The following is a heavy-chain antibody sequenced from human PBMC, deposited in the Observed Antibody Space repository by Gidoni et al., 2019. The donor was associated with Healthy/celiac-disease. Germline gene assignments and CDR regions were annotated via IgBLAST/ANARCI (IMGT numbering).Heavy chain of an antibody. CDR3: ARVRTASRYFDASDAFDI. D-gene: IGHD3-9*01. Sequence: QLQLQESGPGLVKPSGTLSLTCAVSGGSLISGNWWSWVRQPPGKGLEWIGEIYNSGSTNYNPSLKSRVTISVDKSKNQFSLKLSSVTAADTAVYYCARVRTASRYFDASDAFDIWGQGTMVTVSS. CDR1: GGSLISGNW. CDR2: IYNSGST. V-gene: IGHV4-4*02. J-gene: IGHJ3*02.